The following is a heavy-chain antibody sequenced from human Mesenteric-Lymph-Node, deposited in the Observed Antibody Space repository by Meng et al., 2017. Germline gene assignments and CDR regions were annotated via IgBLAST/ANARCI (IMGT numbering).Heavy chain of an antibody. V-gene: IGHV4-30-4*01. Sequence: QVQLQESGPVLVKPSQTLSLTCTVSDGFTTSDDYYWSWIRQPPGKGLEWIGYIHYSGTTYYNPSLKSRIAIPLDTSKNQFSLKLTSVTAADTAVYHCLRGSGGSVWGQGTLVTASS. J-gene: IGHJ1*01. CDR1: DGFTTSDDYY. D-gene: IGHD3-10*01. CDR3: LRGSGGSV. CDR2: IHYSGTT.